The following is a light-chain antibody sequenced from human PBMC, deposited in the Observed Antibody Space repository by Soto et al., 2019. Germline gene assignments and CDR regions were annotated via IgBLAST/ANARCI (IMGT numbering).Light chain of an antibody. CDR3: SSYTTSNTRQIV. J-gene: IGLJ1*01. V-gene: IGLV2-14*03. CDR2: DVS. Sequence: QSVLTQPASASGSPGQSITISCTGTSSDVGGYNYVSWYQHHPGKAPKLMIFDVSNRPSGVSSRFSGSKSGNTASLTISGLQPEDEADYYCSSYTTSNTRQIVFGTGTKVTVL. CDR1: SSDVGGYNY.